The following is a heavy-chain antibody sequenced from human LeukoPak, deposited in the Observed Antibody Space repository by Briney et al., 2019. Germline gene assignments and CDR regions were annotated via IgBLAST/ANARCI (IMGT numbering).Heavy chain of an antibody. CDR3: VRDDVSP. CDR1: GYTFTDYY. J-gene: IGHJ5*02. V-gene: IGHV1-2*02. Sequence: ASLKVSCKASGYTFTDYYIHWVRQAPGQGLEWMGWINPNSGGTNYAQNFQGRVTMTRDTSISTAYMELSRLRSDDTAVYYCVRDDVSPWGQGTLVTVSS. CDR2: INPNSGGT.